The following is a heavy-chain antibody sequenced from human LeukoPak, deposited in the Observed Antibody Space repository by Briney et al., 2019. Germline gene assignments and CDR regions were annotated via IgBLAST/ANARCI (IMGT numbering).Heavy chain of an antibody. CDR3: ARDLPGYYDFWSGYGPPHDY. V-gene: IGHV1-18*01. Sequence: ASVKVSCKASGYTFTSYGISWVRQAPGQGLEWMGWISAYNGNTNYAQKLQGRVTMTTDTSTSTAYMELRSLRSDDTAVYYCARDLPGYYDFWSGYGPPHDYWAREPWSPSPQ. D-gene: IGHD3-3*01. CDR2: ISAYNGNT. CDR1: GYTFTSYG. J-gene: IGHJ4*02.